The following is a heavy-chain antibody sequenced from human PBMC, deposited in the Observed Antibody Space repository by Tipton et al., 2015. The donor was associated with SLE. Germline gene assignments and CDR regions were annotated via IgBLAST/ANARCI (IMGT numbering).Heavy chain of an antibody. Sequence: TLSLTCIVSGDSISSSSYYWSWIRQPPGKGLEWIGYIYYSGSTNYNPSLKSRVTISVDTSKNHFSLKLSSVTAADTAVYYCARGGTPAAGYKWFDPWGQGTLVTVPS. D-gene: IGHD6-13*01. CDR3: ARGGTPAAGYKWFDP. CDR1: GDSISSSSYY. CDR2: IYYSGST. J-gene: IGHJ5*02. V-gene: IGHV4-61*03.